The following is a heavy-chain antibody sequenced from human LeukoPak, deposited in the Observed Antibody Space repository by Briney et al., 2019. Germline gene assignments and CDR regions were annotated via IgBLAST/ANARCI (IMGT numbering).Heavy chain of an antibody. V-gene: IGHV4-34*01. D-gene: IGHD6-13*01. CDR2: INHSGST. CDR3: ARASSSWANFDY. J-gene: IGHJ4*02. Sequence: SETLSLTCAVYGGSFSGYYWSWIRQPPGKGLEWIGEINHSGSTNYNPSLKSRVTISVDTSKNQFSPKLSSVTAADTAVYYCARASSSWANFDYWGQGTLVTVSS. CDR1: GGSFSGYY.